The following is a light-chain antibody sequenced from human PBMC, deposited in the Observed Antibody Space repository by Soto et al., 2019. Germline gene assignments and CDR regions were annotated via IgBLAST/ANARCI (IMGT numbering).Light chain of an antibody. CDR3: SLHTSSSTR. V-gene: IGLV2-18*01. CDR1: SSDVGSYNR. Sequence: QSALTQPPSVSGSPGQSVTISCTGTSSDVGSYNRVSWYQQPPGTAPKLMIYAVSNRPSGVPDRFSGSKSGNTASLTISGLQAEDEADYYCSLHTSSSTRFGGGTKLTVL. CDR2: AVS. J-gene: IGLJ2*01.